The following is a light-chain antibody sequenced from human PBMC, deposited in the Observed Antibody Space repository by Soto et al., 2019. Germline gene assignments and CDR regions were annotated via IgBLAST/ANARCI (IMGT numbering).Light chain of an antibody. V-gene: IGKV3-20*01. Sequence: EIVLTQSPGTLSLSPGERATLSCRASQSVSSSYLAWYQQKPGQAPRLLIYGASSRATGIPDRFSGNESGTDFTLTISRLEPEDFAVYYCQQYGSSPWTFGQGTKVEIK. CDR1: QSVSSSY. CDR3: QQYGSSPWT. J-gene: IGKJ1*01. CDR2: GAS.